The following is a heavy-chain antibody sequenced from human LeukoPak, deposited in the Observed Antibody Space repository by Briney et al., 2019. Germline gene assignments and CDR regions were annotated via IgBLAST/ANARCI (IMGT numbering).Heavy chain of an antibody. V-gene: IGHV4-38-2*01. D-gene: IGHD3-10*01. Sequence: SETLSLTCAVSGYSISSGYYWGWIRQPPGKGLEWIGSTCHSGGTYYNPSHKSRITISVDTSKNQFSLKLTSVTAADTAVYYCARQRGSGTYSAYYFDSWGQGTLVTVSS. CDR3: ARQRGSGTYSAYYFDS. CDR1: GYSISSGYY. J-gene: IGHJ4*02. CDR2: TCHSGGT.